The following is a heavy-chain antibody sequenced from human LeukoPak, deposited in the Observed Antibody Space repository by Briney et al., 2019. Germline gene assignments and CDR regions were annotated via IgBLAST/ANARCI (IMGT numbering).Heavy chain of an antibody. V-gene: IGHV5-51*01. CDR2: IYPSDSET. D-gene: IGHD7-27*01. CDR3: ARRVGTQYYFDY. J-gene: IGHJ4*02. CDR1: GYTFTSYW. Sequence: GESLKISCKCSGYTFTSYWIAWVRQMPGKGLEWMGIIYPSDSETRYSPSFQGQVTISVDKSINTTFLQWSSLKASDTAMYYCARRVGTQYYFDYWGQGTLVTVSS.